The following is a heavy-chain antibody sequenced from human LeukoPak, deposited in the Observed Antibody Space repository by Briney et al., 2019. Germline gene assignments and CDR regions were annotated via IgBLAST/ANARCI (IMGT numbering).Heavy chain of an antibody. V-gene: IGHV4-39*01. CDR2: IYYSGST. D-gene: IGHD3-9*01. J-gene: IGHJ4*02. CDR1: GGSISSSIYY. CDR3: ASVLRYFDWLGEGVYFDY. Sequence: SETLSLTCTVSGGSISSSIYYWGWIRQPPGKGLEWIGNIYYSGSTYYNPSLKNRVTISVDTSKNQLSLRLSSVTAADTAVYYCASVLRYFDWLGEGVYFDYWGQGTLVTVSS.